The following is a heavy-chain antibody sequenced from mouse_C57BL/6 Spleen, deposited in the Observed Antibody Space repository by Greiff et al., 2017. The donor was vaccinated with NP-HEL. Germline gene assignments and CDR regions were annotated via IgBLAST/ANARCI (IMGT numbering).Heavy chain of an antibody. CDR1: GFTIKNTY. Sequence: EVQLQQSVAELVRPGASVKLSCTASGFTIKNTYMHWVKQRPEQGLEWIGRIDPANGNTKYAPKFQGQATITADTSSNTAYLQLSSLTSEDTAIYYCARLFGYYYGSTPYWYFDVWGTGTTVTVSS. D-gene: IGHD1-1*01. CDR3: ARLFGYYYGSTPYWYFDV. CDR2: IDPANGNT. V-gene: IGHV14-3*01. J-gene: IGHJ1*03.